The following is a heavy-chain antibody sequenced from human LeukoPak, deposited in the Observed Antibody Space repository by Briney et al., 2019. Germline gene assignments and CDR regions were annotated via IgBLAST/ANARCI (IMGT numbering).Heavy chain of an antibody. Sequence: PSETLSLTCTVSGGSISSGGYYWSWIRQPPGKGLEWIGYIYHSGSTYYNPSLKSRATISIDTSKNQFSLTVSSVTAADTAVYYCARNSGYDFYYYYYMDVWGKGTTVTVSS. CDR2: IYHSGST. J-gene: IGHJ6*03. D-gene: IGHD5-12*01. V-gene: IGHV4-30-2*02. CDR1: GGSISSGGYY. CDR3: ARNSGYDFYYYYYMDV.